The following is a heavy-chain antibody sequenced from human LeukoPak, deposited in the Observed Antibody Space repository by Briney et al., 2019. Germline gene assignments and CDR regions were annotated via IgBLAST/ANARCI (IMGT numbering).Heavy chain of an antibody. V-gene: IGHV3-23*01. D-gene: IGHD3-10*01. J-gene: IGHJ4*02. Sequence: PGGSLRLSCAASGFTFSSYAMSWVRQAPRKGLEWVSAISGSGGSTYYADSVKGRFTISRDNSKNTLCLQMNSLRAEDTAVYYCAKNPHVLLWFGELSYWGQGTLATVSS. CDR2: ISGSGGST. CDR1: GFTFSSYA. CDR3: AKNPHVLLWFGELSY.